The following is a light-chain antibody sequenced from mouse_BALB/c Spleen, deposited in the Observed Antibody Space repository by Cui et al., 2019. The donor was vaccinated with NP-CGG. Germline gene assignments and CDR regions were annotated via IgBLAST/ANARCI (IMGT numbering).Light chain of an antibody. CDR3: ALWYSNHWV. V-gene: IGLV1*01. CDR1: TGAVTTSNY. Sequence: QAVVTQASALTTSPGETVTLTCRSSTGAVTTSNYANWVQEKPDHLFSGLIGGTNNRVPGVPARFSGSLIGDKAALTIIGVQTEDEAIYFCALWYSNHWVFGGGTKLTVL. J-gene: IGLJ1*01. CDR2: GTN.